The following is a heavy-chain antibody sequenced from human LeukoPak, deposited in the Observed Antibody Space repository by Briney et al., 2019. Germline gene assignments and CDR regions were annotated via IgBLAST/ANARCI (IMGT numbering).Heavy chain of an antibody. J-gene: IGHJ4*02. CDR2: INHSGST. CDR1: VGSFSGYY. CDR3: ARARGYSGYEGRLYFDY. V-gene: IGHV4-34*01. Sequence: PSETLPLTCAVYVGSFSGYYWSWIRQPPGKGLEWMGEINHSGSTNYNPSLKSRVTISVDTSKNQFSLKLSSVTAADTAVYYCARARGYSGYEGRLYFDYWGQGTLVTVSS. D-gene: IGHD5-12*01.